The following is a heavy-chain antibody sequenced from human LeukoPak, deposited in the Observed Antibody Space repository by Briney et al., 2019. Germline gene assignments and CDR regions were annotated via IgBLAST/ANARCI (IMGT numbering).Heavy chain of an antibody. CDR3: ARGGGYSYGSHYYYGMDV. V-gene: IGHV1-69*01. CDR2: IIPIFGTA. CDR1: GGTFSSYA. D-gene: IGHD5-18*01. J-gene: IGHJ6*02. Sequence: ASVKVSCKASGGTFSSYAISWVRQAPGQGLEWMGGIIPIFGTANYAQKFQGRVTITADESTCTAYMELSSLRSEDTAVYYCARGGGYSYGSHYYYGMDVWGQGTTVTVSS.